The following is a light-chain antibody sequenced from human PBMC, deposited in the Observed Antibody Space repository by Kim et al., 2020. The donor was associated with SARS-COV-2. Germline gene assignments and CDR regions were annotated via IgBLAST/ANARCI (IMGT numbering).Light chain of an antibody. V-gene: IGKV1-5*01. J-gene: IGKJ2*02. CDR3: QHYNSYPCT. CDR1: QSISSW. CDR2: QAS. Sequence: DIHMTQSPYTLSAYVGDRVTITCRASQSISSWLAWYQQKPGKAPKLLIYQASTLESGVPSTFSGSGSGTEFSLTISSLQPDDFATYYCQHYNSYPCTFGQGTKLEI.